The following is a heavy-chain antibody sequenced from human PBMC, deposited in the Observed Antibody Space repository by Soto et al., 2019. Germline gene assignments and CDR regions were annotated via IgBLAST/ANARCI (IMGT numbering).Heavy chain of an antibody. Sequence: PGGSLRLSCAASGFTFSSYGMHWVRQAPGKGLEWVSSISSSSSYIYYADSVKGRFTISRDNAKNSLYLQMNSLRAEDTAVYYCARGESAVWTSVIDAFDIWGQGTMVTVSS. J-gene: IGHJ3*02. D-gene: IGHD2-21*01. V-gene: IGHV3-21*01. CDR2: ISSSSSYI. CDR3: ARGESAVWTSVIDAFDI. CDR1: GFTFSSYG.